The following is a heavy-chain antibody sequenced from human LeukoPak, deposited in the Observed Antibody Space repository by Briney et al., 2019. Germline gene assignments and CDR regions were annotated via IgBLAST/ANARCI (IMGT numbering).Heavy chain of an antibody. Sequence: GGSLRLSCVGSGFTFSSFAMSWVRQAPGKGLEWVLSISGGGAYTYYADSVKGRFTISRDDSKNMQFLQMNSLRPEDTAVYFCAKRITVAAGFYFDSWGQGTLVTVSS. V-gene: IGHV3-23*01. CDR1: GFTFSSFA. D-gene: IGHD6-19*01. CDR2: ISGGGAYT. J-gene: IGHJ4*02. CDR3: AKRITVAAGFYFDS.